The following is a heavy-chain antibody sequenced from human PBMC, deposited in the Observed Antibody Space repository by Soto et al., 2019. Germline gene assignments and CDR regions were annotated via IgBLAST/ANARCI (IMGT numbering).Heavy chain of an antibody. V-gene: IGHV4-31*03. D-gene: IGHD4-17*01. CDR2: IYQSGSA. Sequence: TLSLPCTVSGGSLNTGGYYWTCIRQHPGKGLEWIGHIYQSGSAYYNPSLKSRVTMSVDTSKNQFSLKLTSVTAADTAVYYCARTARATVTMGGYYYYDMDVWGQGTTVT. CDR1: GGSLNTGGYY. CDR3: ARTARATVTMGGYYYYDMDV. J-gene: IGHJ6*02.